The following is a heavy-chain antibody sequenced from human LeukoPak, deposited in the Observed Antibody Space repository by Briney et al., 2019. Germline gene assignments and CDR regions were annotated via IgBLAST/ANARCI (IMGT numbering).Heavy chain of an antibody. CDR1: GYSFTSYW. Sequence: GVSLKISCKGSGYSFTSYWIGWVRQMPGKGLEWMGIIYPGDSEARYSPSFQGQVTISADKSISTAYLQWSSLKASDTAMYYCARAYTTYYYDSSGYNHDAFDIWGQGTMVTVSS. D-gene: IGHD3-22*01. CDR2: IYPGDSEA. CDR3: ARAYTTYYYDSSGYNHDAFDI. J-gene: IGHJ3*02. V-gene: IGHV5-51*01.